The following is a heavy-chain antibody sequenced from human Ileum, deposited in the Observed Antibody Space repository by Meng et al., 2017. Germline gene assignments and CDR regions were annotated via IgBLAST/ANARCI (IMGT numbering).Heavy chain of an antibody. Sequence: QGQLQAPGPGLVRPSETLSLICTVSGGSVSRAGYQWGWIRQPPGKGLEWIGYASTNYNPSLKSRVTISLDTSRNQFSLSLSSVTAADTAVYYCARDHMGSLDYWGQGILVTVSS. D-gene: IGHD1-26*01. CDR2: AST. CDR3: ARDHMGSLDY. CDR1: GGSVSRAGYQ. J-gene: IGHJ4*02. V-gene: IGHV4-61*08.